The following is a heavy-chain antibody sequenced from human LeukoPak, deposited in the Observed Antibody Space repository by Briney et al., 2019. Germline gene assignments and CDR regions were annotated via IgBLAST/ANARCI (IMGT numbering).Heavy chain of an antibody. CDR1: SGSISSGNYY. J-gene: IGHJ3*02. V-gene: IGHV4-61*02. D-gene: IGHD3-16*01. CDR3: ARSRMGDAFDI. Sequence: SQTVSLTCTVSSGSISSGNYYWSWIRQPAGKGLEWIGRIYTSGSTNYNPSLKSRVTISVDTSKDQFSLKLSSVTAADTAMYYCARSRMGDAFDIWGQGTMVTVSS. CDR2: IYTSGST.